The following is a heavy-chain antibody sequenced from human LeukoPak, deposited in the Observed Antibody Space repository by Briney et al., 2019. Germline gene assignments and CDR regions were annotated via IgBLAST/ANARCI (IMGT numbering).Heavy chain of an antibody. CDR1: GFTFSSYW. Sequence: GGSLRLSCAASGFTFSSYWMSWVRQAPGKGLEWVANIKQDGSGKYYVDSVMGRFTISRDNAKNSLYLQMNSLRAEDTAVYYCARDKTRDYYYMDVWGKGTTVTVSS. CDR2: IKQDGSGK. V-gene: IGHV3-7*03. CDR3: ARDKTRDYYYMDV. J-gene: IGHJ6*03.